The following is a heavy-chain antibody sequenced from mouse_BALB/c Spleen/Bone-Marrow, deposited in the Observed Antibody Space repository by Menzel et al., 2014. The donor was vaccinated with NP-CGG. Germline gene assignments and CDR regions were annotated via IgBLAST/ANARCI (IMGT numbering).Heavy chain of an antibody. D-gene: IGHD1-1*01. Sequence: VKLVESGPGLVAPSQRLSITCTVSGFSLTSYGVHWVRQPPGKGLEWLGVIWAGGSTNYNSALMSRLSISKDNSKSQVSLKMNSLQTDDTAMYYCARAPLLRYHYAMDYWGQGTSVTVSS. CDR1: GFSLTSYG. CDR2: IWAGGST. J-gene: IGHJ4*01. CDR3: ARAPLLRYHYAMDY. V-gene: IGHV2-9*02.